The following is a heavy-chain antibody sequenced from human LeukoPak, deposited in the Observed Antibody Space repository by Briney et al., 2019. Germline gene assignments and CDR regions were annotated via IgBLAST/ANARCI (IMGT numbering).Heavy chain of an antibody. CDR3: AKTSSSAGSPFDY. Sequence: GGSLRLSCAASAFTFTTYAMNWVRQAPGKGLEWVSTISGSGGSTYYADSVKGRFTISRDNSKNTLYLQMNSLRAEDTAVYYCAKTSSSAGSPFDYWGQGTLVTVSS. CDR2: ISGSGGST. D-gene: IGHD3-10*01. J-gene: IGHJ4*02. CDR1: AFTFTTYA. V-gene: IGHV3-23*01.